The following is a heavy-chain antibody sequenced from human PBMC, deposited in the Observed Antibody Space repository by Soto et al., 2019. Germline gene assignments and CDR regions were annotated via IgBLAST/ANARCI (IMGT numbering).Heavy chain of an antibody. CDR1: GGSFSGYY. CDR2: INHSGST. D-gene: IGHD2-15*01. CDR3: ARTGGYCSGGSCFGGGDV. J-gene: IGHJ6*04. V-gene: IGHV4-34*01. Sequence: SETLSLTCAVYGGSFSGYYWSWIRQPPGKGLEWIGEINHSGSTNYNPSLKSRVTISVDTSKNQFSLKLSSVTAADTAVYYCARTGGYCSGGSCFGGGDVWGKGTTVTVSS.